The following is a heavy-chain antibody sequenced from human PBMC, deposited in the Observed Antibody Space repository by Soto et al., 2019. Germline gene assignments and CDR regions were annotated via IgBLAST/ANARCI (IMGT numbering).Heavy chain of an antibody. J-gene: IGHJ3*02. D-gene: IGHD3-9*01. V-gene: IGHV4-59*08. CDR1: GGSISSYY. Sequence: QVQLQESGPGLVKPSETLSLTCTVSGGSISSYYWSWIRQPPGKGLEWIGYIYYSGSTNYNPSLKSRVTISVDTSKNQFSLKLSSVTAADTAVYYCAGRMEYDILTGSPWAFDIWGQGTMVTVSS. CDR3: AGRMEYDILTGSPWAFDI. CDR2: IYYSGST.